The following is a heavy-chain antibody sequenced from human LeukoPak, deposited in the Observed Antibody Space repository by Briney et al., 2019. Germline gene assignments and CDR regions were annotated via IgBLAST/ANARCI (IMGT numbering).Heavy chain of an antibody. J-gene: IGHJ6*02. CDR1: VASLSSSRVY. CDR3: ARQLPFGGSFYYGLDV. CDR2: ASYSGGT. Sequence: SETLSLTCDVSVASLSSSRVYCGWIRQPPGKGLEWIGCASYSGGTHYNPSLKSRVTISVDTSKNQFSLRLTSVTAADTAVYYCARQLPFGGSFYYGLDVWGQGTTVTVSS. D-gene: IGHD2-15*01. V-gene: IGHV4-39*01.